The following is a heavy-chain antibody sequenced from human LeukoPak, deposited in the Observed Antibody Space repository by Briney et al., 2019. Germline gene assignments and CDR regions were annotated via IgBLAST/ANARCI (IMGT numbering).Heavy chain of an antibody. CDR2: IKQDGSKK. V-gene: IGHV3-7*04. J-gene: IGHJ4*02. Sequence: GWSLRLSGVASGFPFSSYWMTWGRQAPAKWLDWVANIKQDGSKKSYVDSVKGRFTISRDNAKNSLYLQMNSLRAEDTAIYYCTRVGYIDEGIDCWGQGTLVTVSS. CDR1: GFPFSSYW. D-gene: IGHD5-24*01. CDR3: TRVGYIDEGIDC.